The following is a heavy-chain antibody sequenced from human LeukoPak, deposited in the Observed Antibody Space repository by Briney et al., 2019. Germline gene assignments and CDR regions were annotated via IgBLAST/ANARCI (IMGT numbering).Heavy chain of an antibody. CDR2: IIPIFGTA. CDR1: GGTFSSYA. J-gene: IGHJ4*02. Sequence: VKVSCKASGGTFSSYAISWVRQAPGQGLEWMGGIIPIFGTANYAQKFQGRVTITADESTSTAYMELSSLRSEDTAVYYCARDTLGYDILTGYYNDYYFDYWGQGTLVTVSS. V-gene: IGHV1-69*13. CDR3: ARDTLGYDILTGYYNDYYFDY. D-gene: IGHD3-9*01.